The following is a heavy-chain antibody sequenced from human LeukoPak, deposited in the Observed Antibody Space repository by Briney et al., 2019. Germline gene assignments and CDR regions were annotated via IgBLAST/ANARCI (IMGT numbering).Heavy chain of an antibody. CDR1: GGSIRPYF. Sequence: SETLSLTCTVSGGSIRPYFWSWIRQPPGEGLEWIGYIYADGSTKCNPSLKSRVTISLDTSKNQFSLKLSSVTAADTAVYYCARRQIYFDYWGQGTLVTVSS. J-gene: IGHJ4*02. CDR3: ARRQIYFDY. CDR2: IYADGST. V-gene: IGHV4-4*09.